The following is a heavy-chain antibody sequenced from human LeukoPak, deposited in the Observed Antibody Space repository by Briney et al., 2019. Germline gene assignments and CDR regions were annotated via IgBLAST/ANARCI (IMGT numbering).Heavy chain of an antibody. D-gene: IGHD5-18*01. CDR2: INPASGGT. CDR1: GYTFTAYY. V-gene: IGHV1-2*02. CDR3: ARAGGGYSSGWGAFDI. Sequence: ASVKVSGKASGYTFTAYYIHWVRQAPGQGLEWMGWINPASGGTSYAQKFQGRVTMTSDTSISTAYMELSRLRSDDTAVYFCARAGGGYSSGWGAFDIWGQGTMVTVSS. J-gene: IGHJ3*02.